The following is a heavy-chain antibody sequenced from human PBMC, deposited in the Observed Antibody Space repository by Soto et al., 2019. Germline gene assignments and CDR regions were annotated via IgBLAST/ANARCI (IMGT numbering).Heavy chain of an antibody. J-gene: IGHJ3*02. CDR2: IYPGDSDT. V-gene: IGHV5-51*03. Sequence: EVQLVQSGAEVKKPGESLKISCKGSGYSFTSYWIAWVRQMPGKGLEWMGIIYPGDSDTRYSPSFQGQVTISADKSITTAYLQWGSLKASDTAMYYCASSVVTPSGAFDIWGQGTMVTVSS. CDR3: ASSVVTPSGAFDI. CDR1: GYSFTSYW. D-gene: IGHD2-21*02.